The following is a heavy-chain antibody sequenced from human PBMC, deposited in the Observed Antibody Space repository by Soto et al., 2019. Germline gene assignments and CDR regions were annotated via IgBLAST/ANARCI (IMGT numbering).Heavy chain of an antibody. D-gene: IGHD3-3*02. Sequence: ASVKVSCKASGYTFLTYDMSWVRQAPGQGLEWMGWISTKNGHTNYSQNLQGRATMTTDTSANTAYLELRNLRSDDTAVYFCARDHFPWFDPWGQGTLVTVSS. J-gene: IGHJ5*02. V-gene: IGHV1-18*01. CDR2: ISTKNGHT. CDR3: ARDHFPWFDP. CDR1: GYTFLTYD.